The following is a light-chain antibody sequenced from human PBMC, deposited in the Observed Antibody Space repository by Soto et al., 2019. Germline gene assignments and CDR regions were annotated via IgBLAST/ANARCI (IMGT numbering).Light chain of an antibody. CDR2: DDS. CDR3: QVWDSSSDHYV. V-gene: IGLV3-21*02. CDR1: NIGIKT. Sequence: SYELTQTPSVSAAPGQAARITCGGNNIGIKTVHWYQQKPGQAPVLVVYDDSDRPSGIPERVSGSNSGNTATLTISRVEAGDEADYYCQVWDSSSDHYVFGTGTKVTVL. J-gene: IGLJ1*01.